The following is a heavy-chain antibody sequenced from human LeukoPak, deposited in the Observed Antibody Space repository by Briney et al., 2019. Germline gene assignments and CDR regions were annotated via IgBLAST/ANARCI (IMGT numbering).Heavy chain of an antibody. CDR2: IRYDGSNK. V-gene: IGHV3-30*02. J-gene: IGHJ4*02. Sequence: PGGSLRLSCAASGFTFSNYGMHWVRQAPGKGLEWVTFIRYDGSNKYYADSVKGRFTISRDNSKNTLYLQMNSLRAEDMAVYYCAKDPYRTSGSYYISSFDYWGQGTLVTVSS. CDR1: GFTFSNYG. D-gene: IGHD1-26*01. CDR3: AKDPYRTSGSYYISSFDY.